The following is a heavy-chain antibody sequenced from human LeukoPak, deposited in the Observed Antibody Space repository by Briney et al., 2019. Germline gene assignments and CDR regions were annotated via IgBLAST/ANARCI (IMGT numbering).Heavy chain of an antibody. V-gene: IGHV3-64*01. Sequence: GGSLRLSCAASGFTFSSFAMHWVRQAPGKGLEYVSIISSDGGDTYYANSVKGRFTISRDNSKNTLYLQMGSLRADDMAVYYCTREVHSGSSDYWGQGTLVTVSS. D-gene: IGHD1-26*01. CDR1: GFTFSSFA. CDR3: TREVHSGSSDY. J-gene: IGHJ4*02. CDR2: ISSDGGDT.